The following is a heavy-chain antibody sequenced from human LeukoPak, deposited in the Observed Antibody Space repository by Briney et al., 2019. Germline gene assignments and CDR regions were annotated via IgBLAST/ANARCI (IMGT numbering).Heavy chain of an antibody. Sequence: GGSLRLSCAASGFTFSAYWMHWVRQAPGKGLVWVSRINSDGSSTNYADSVKGRFTISRDNAKNSLYLQMNSLRAEDTAVYYCASEHRGYDFWSGYSEYYYYGMDVWGQGTTVTVSS. CDR2: INSDGSST. CDR3: ASEHRGYDFWSGYSEYYYYGMDV. J-gene: IGHJ6*02. CDR1: GFTFSAYW. V-gene: IGHV3-74*01. D-gene: IGHD3-3*01.